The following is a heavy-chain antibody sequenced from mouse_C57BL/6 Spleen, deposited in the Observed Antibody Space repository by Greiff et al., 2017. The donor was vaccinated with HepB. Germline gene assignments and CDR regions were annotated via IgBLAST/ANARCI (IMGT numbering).Heavy chain of an antibody. D-gene: IGHD1-1*01. Sequence: EVHLVESGGGLVKPGGSLKLSCAASGFTFSSYAMSWVRQTPEKRLEWVATISDGGSYTYYPDNVKGRFTISRDNAKNNLYLQMSHLKSEDTAMYYCAVKSSLDYWGQSTTLTVSS. CDR3: AVKSSLDY. J-gene: IGHJ2*01. CDR1: GFTFSSYA. CDR2: ISDGGSYT. V-gene: IGHV5-4*01.